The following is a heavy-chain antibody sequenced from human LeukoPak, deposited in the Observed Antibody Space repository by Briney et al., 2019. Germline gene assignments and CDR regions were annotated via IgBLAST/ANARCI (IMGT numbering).Heavy chain of an antibody. D-gene: IGHD3-10*01. V-gene: IGHV3-23*01. Sequence: PGGSLRLSCAASGFTFSSYGMSWVRQAPGKGLEWVSAISGSGGSTYYADSVKGRFTISRDNSKNTLYLQMNSLRAEDTAVYYCAKDNRVTMVRGVFDYWGQGTLVTVSS. CDR3: AKDNRVTMVRGVFDY. J-gene: IGHJ4*02. CDR2: ISGSGGST. CDR1: GFTFSSYG.